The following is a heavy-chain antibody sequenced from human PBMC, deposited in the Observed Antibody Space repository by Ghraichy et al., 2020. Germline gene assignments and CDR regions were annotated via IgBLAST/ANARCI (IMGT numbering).Heavy chain of an antibody. V-gene: IGHV3-66*01. D-gene: IGHD1-26*01. J-gene: IGHJ4*02. CDR2: IYSGGST. CDR1: GFTVSSNY. CDR3: ARDHLGSYPVDY. Sequence: GGSLRLSCAASGFTVSSNYMSWVRQAPGKGLEWVAVIYSGGSTYYADSVKGSFTITSDDSKNTLYLQMNSLRAEDTAVYYCARDHLGSYPVDYWGQGTLVTVSS.